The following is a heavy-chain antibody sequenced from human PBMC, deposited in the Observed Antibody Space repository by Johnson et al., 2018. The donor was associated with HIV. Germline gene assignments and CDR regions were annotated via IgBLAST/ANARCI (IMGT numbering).Heavy chain of an antibody. CDR2: IYSDGST. V-gene: IGHV3-66*02. CDR1: GFTVSRNY. D-gene: IGHD3-3*01. Sequence: VQLVESGGGLVQPGGSLRLSCAASGFTVSRNYMSWVRQAPGKGLEWVSVIYSDGSTYYAASVKGRFTISRDTSKNTLYLQMNSLRVEDTAMYYCARGPILEWLSGDGFDMWGQGTKVTV. CDR3: ARGPILEWLSGDGFDM. J-gene: IGHJ3*02.